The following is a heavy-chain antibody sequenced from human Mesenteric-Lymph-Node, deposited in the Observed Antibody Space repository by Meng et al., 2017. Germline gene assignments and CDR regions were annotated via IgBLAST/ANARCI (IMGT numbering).Heavy chain of an antibody. CDR2: IIPIFGTA. V-gene: IGHV1-69*13. CDR1: GYTFTSYG. Sequence: SVKVSCKASGYTFTSYGISWVRQAPGQGLEWMGGIIPIFGTANYAQKFQGRVTITADESTSTAYMELSSLRSEDTAVYYCARDRLRGYDILTGYYGYFDAFDIWGQGTMVTVSS. CDR3: ARDRLRGYDILTGYYGYFDAFDI. J-gene: IGHJ3*02. D-gene: IGHD3-9*01.